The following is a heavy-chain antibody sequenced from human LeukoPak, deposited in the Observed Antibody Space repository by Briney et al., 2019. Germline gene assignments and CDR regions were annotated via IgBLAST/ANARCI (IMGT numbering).Heavy chain of an antibody. CDR1: GGSISNYY. Sequence: PSETLSLTCTVSGGSISNYYWNWIRQPPGKGLEWIGYIYYSGSTNYNPSLKSRVTISVDTSKNQFSLKLSSVTAADTAVYYCARGVGDYVRYFDYWGQGTLVTVSS. V-gene: IGHV4-59*01. CDR2: IYYSGST. J-gene: IGHJ4*02. D-gene: IGHD4-17*01. CDR3: ARGVGDYVRYFDY.